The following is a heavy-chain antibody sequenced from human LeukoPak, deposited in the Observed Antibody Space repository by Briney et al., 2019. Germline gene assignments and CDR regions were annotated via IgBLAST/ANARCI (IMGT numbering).Heavy chain of an antibody. V-gene: IGHV4-39*07. CDR2: IYYTGNT. D-gene: IGHD3-10*01. CDR1: GDSITGYY. CDR3: TKSDGYGLIRI. J-gene: IGHJ3*02. Sequence: SETLSLTCSVFGDSITGYYWGWIRQPPGKGLEWIGNIYYTGNTYYNSSLKSRVTISLDTSKSQFSLKVISMTAADTAAYYCTKSDGYGLIRICGRGTMVTVSS.